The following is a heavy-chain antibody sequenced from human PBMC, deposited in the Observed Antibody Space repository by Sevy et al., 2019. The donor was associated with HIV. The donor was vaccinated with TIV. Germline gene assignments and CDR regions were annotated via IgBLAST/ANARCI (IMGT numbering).Heavy chain of an antibody. Sequence: GGSLRLSCAASGFTFRSFSMHWVRQAPGKWLEWVTTVSYDGYNTYYADSVKGRFAVFRDNYRNLLNLQMNNLRAEDTAVYYCDLEGLSGDVAEYFQNWGQGTPVTVSS. V-gene: IGHV3-30*09. D-gene: IGHD2-21*02. CDR3: DLEGLSGDVAEYFQN. J-gene: IGHJ1*01. CDR1: GFTFRSFS. CDR2: VSYDGYNT.